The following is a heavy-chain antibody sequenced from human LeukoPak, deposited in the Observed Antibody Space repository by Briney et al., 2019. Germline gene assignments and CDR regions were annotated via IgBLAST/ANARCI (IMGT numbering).Heavy chain of an antibody. J-gene: IGHJ4*02. Sequence: SETLSLTCTVSGDSISSGGSYWSWLRQHPGKGLEWIGYIYYSGSTYYNPSLKSRLTISVDTSKNQFSLKLSSVTAADTAVYYCARWGNSGYASGYFDYWGQGTLVTVSS. V-gene: IGHV4-31*03. CDR1: GDSISSGGSY. CDR3: ARWGNSGYASGYFDY. D-gene: IGHD5-12*01. CDR2: IYYSGST.